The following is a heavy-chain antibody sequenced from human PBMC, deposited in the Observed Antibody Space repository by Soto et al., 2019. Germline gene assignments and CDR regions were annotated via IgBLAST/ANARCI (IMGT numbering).Heavy chain of an antibody. D-gene: IGHD4-17*01. J-gene: IGHJ6*03. Sequence: ASVKVSCKASGYTFTSYYMHWVRQAPGQGLEWMGIINPSGGSTSYAQKFQGRVTMTRDTSTSTVYMELSSLRSEDTAVYYCARGGRNDYGDYPSTAGYYMDFWGKGTTVTVSS. CDR3: ARGGRNDYGDYPSTAGYYMDF. CDR1: GYTFTSYY. CDR2: INPSGGST. V-gene: IGHV1-46*03.